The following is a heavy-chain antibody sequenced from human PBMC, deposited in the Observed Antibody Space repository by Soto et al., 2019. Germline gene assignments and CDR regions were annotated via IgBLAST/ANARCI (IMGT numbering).Heavy chain of an antibody. CDR3: AGSLYSSGWYSR. Sequence: ASVKVSCKTSEYTFTSYAMHCRRQAPGQRLEWMGWINAGNGNTKYSQKFQGRVTITRDTSASTAYMELSSLRSEDTAVYYCAGSLYSSGWYSRWGQGTLVTVSS. J-gene: IGHJ4*02. CDR1: EYTFTSYA. V-gene: IGHV1-3*01. CDR2: INAGNGNT. D-gene: IGHD6-19*01.